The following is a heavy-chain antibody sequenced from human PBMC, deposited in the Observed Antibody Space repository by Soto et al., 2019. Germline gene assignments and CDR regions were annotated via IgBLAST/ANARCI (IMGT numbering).Heavy chain of an antibody. CDR3: AKDQRAVAGTFDY. D-gene: IGHD6-19*01. CDR2: ISYDGSNK. V-gene: IGHV3-30*18. J-gene: IGHJ4*02. CDR1: GFTFSSYG. Sequence: LRLSCAASGFTFSSYGMHWVRQAPGKGLEWVAVISYDGSNKYYADSVKGRFTISRDNSKNTLYLQMNSLRAEDTAVYYCAKDQRAVAGTFDYWGQGTLVTVSS.